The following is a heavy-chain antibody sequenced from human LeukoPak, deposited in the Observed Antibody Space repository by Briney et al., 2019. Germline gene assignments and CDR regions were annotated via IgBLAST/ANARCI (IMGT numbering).Heavy chain of an antibody. CDR3: ARRAVGNSHYYYMDV. V-gene: IGHV1-8*03. J-gene: IGHJ6*03. Sequence: ASVKVSCKASGYTFTSYDIHWVRQVTGQGLEWMGWMNPNSGNTGYAQKFQGRVTISRNTSISTAYTELSSLRSEDTAVYYCARRAVGNSHYYYMDVWGKGTTVTVSS. CDR1: GYTFTSYD. CDR2: MNPNSGNT. D-gene: IGHD6-19*01.